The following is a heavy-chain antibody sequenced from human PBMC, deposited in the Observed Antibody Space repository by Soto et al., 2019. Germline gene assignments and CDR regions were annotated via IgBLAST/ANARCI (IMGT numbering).Heavy chain of an antibody. Sequence: QVQLVQSGAEVKKPGSSVKVSCKSSGGTFSSYTFSRVRQAPGQGLEWMGRIIPRLGIANYAQKFQGRVTITADSSTSIAYMELSSLRSEDTAVYYCANRGYSYGFVIYWGQGTLVTVSS. CDR3: ANRGYSYGFVIY. J-gene: IGHJ4*02. D-gene: IGHD5-18*01. CDR2: IIPRLGIA. V-gene: IGHV1-69*02. CDR1: GGTFSSYT.